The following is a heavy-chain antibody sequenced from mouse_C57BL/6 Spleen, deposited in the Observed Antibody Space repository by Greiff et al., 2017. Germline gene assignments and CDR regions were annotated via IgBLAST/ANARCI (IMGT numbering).Heavy chain of an antibody. J-gene: IGHJ3*01. V-gene: IGHV1-69*01. CDR2: IDPSDSYT. D-gene: IGHD2-1*01. Sequence: QVQLQQPGAELVMPGASVKLSCKASGYTFTSYWMHWVKQRPGQGLEWIGEIDPSDSYTNYNQKFKGKSTLTVDKSSSTAYMQLSSLTSEDSAVYYCASYGNPFAYWGQGTLVTVSA. CDR3: ASYGNPFAY. CDR1: GYTFTSYW.